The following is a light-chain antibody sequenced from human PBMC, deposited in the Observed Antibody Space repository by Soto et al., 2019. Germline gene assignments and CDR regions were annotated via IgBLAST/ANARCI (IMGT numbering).Light chain of an antibody. CDR3: ATWDSSLSSYV. CDR1: SSNIGKNY. CDR2: DTY. V-gene: IGLV1-51*01. J-gene: IGLJ1*01. Sequence: QSVLTQSPAVSAAPGQTVIITCSGTSSNIGKNYVSWYQQFPGKAPKLLIYDTYKRLSGIPDRVSGSKSGTSATLGITGLQTGDEDDYYCATWDSSLSSYVFGPGTKLTVL.